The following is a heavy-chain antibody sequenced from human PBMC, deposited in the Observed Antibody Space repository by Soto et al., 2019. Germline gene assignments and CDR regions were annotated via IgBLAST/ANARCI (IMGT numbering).Heavy chain of an antibody. J-gene: IGHJ4*02. V-gene: IGHV4-34*01. D-gene: IGHD2-2*01. CDR3: ARTIVVVPAAIGSYFDY. Sequence: QVQLQQWGAGLLKPSETLSLTCAVYGGSFSGYYWSWIRQPPGKGLEWMGEINHSGSTNYNPSLKSRVTISVDTSKNQFSLKLSSVTAADTAVYYCARTIVVVPAAIGSYFDYWGQGTLVTVSS. CDR1: GGSFSGYY. CDR2: INHSGST.